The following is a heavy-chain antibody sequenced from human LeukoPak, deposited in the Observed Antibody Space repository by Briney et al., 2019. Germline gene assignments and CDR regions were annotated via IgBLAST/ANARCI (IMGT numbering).Heavy chain of an antibody. V-gene: IGHV4-34*01. CDR3: ARGTAGPRLAS. CDR2: TIDTRGT. Sequence: RPSETLSLTCAVYGGSLSDYYLSWVRQPPGKGLEWIGETIDTRGTFYNPSLESRVSISVDTSKNQFSLRLTSLTAADTAIYYCARGTAGPRLASWGQGTLVTV. CDR1: GGSLSDYY. D-gene: IGHD2-21*02. J-gene: IGHJ4*02.